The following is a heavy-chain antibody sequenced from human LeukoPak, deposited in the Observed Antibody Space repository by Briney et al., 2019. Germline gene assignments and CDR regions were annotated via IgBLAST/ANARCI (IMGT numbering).Heavy chain of an antibody. V-gene: IGHV3-23*01. D-gene: IGHD6-13*01. CDR3: AKENYSSSFAY. Sequence: GGSLRLSCAASGFTFSSYAMSWVRQAPGKGLEWVSAISGSGGSTYYADSVKGRFTISRDNAKNSLYLQMNSLRAEDTALYYCAKENYSSSFAYWGQGTLVTVSS. J-gene: IGHJ4*02. CDR1: GFTFSSYA. CDR2: ISGSGGST.